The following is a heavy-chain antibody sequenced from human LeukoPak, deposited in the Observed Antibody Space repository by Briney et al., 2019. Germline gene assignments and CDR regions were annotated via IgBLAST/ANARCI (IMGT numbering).Heavy chain of an antibody. V-gene: IGHV3-23*01. CDR3: AKVRGGQWLYYFDY. CDR1: GFTFSSYG. D-gene: IGHD6-19*01. J-gene: IGHJ4*02. CDR2: ISGSGGTT. Sequence: GGTLRLSCAASGFTFSSYGMSWVRQAPGKGLECVSGISGSGGTTYYADSVKGRFTISRDNSKNTLYLQMNSLRAEDTAVYYCAKVRGGQWLYYFDYWGQGTLVTVSS.